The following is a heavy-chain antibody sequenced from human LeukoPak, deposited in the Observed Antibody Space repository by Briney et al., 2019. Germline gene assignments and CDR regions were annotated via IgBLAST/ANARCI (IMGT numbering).Heavy chain of an antibody. CDR3: ATNLNYYDSSGYYS. CDR1: GYTLTELS. CDR2: FDPEDGET. J-gene: IGHJ4*02. Sequence: ASVTVSFKVSGYTLTELSMRWLRQAPGKGLEWMGGFDPEDGETIYAQKFQGRVTMTEDTSTDTAYMELSSLRSEDTAVYYCATNLNYYDSSGYYSWGQGTLVTVSS. D-gene: IGHD3-22*01. V-gene: IGHV1-24*01.